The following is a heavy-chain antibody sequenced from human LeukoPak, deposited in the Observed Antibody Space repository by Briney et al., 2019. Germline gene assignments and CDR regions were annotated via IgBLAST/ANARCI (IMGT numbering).Heavy chain of an antibody. Sequence: GGSLRLSCAASGFTFSSYEMDWVRQAPEKGLEWISYISSSGGYMYADSVKGRFTISRDNAKNSLSLQMNSLRAEDTAVYYCARDRGYTFDYWGQGTLVTVSS. J-gene: IGHJ4*02. V-gene: IGHV3-48*03. D-gene: IGHD3-22*01. CDR2: ISSSGGYM. CDR3: ARDRGYTFDY. CDR1: GFTFSSYE.